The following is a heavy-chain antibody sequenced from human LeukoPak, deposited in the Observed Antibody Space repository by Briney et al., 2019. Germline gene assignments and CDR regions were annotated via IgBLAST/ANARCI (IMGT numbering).Heavy chain of an antibody. V-gene: IGHV3-66*01. D-gene: IGHD3-22*01. J-gene: IGHJ4*02. CDR1: GFTVSSNY. CDR2: IYSGGST. CDR3: AKSYSVWLSPVSTKYYFDY. Sequence: GGSLRLSCAASGFTVSSNYMSWVRQAPGKGLEWVSVIYSGGSTYYADSVKGRFTISRDNSKNTLYLQMNSLRAEDTAVYYCAKSYSVWLSPVSTKYYFDYWGQGTLVTVSS.